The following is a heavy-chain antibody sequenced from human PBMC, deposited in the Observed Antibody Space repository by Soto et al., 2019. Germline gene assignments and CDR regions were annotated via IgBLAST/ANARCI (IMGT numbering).Heavy chain of an antibody. Sequence: GGSLRLSCAASGFTFSSYGMHWVRQAPGKGLEWVAVISYDGSNKYYADSVKGRFTISRDNSKNTLYLQMNSLRAEDTAVYYCAKANQQLWLLVDYWGQGTLVTVSS. V-gene: IGHV3-30*18. J-gene: IGHJ4*02. D-gene: IGHD5-18*01. CDR1: GFTFSSYG. CDR2: ISYDGSNK. CDR3: AKANQQLWLLVDY.